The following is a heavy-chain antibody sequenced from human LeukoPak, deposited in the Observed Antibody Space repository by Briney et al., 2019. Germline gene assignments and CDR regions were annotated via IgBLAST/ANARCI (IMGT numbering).Heavy chain of an antibody. Sequence: GGSLRLSCAASGFTFSSYGMHWVRQAPGKGLEWVAVIWYDGSNKYYADSVEGRFTISRDNSKNTLYLQMNSLRAEDTAVYYCARCPRTWYYYDSSGSCIWGQGTMVTVSS. J-gene: IGHJ3*02. V-gene: IGHV3-33*01. CDR2: IWYDGSNK. D-gene: IGHD3-22*01. CDR3: ARCPRTWYYYDSSGSCI. CDR1: GFTFSSYG.